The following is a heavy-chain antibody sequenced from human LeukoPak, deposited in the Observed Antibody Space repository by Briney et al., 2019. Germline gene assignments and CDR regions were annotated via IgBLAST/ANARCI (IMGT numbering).Heavy chain of an antibody. V-gene: IGHV3-11*04. CDR2: ISSSGSTI. Sequence: GGSLRLSCAASGFTFSYFYMSWIRQAPGKGLEWVSYISSSGSTIFYADSVKGRLTISRDNAKNSLYLQMNSLRAEDTAVYYCARSVVAATETFDYWGQGTLVTVSS. CDR1: GFTFSYFY. J-gene: IGHJ4*02. D-gene: IGHD2-15*01. CDR3: ARSVVAATETFDY.